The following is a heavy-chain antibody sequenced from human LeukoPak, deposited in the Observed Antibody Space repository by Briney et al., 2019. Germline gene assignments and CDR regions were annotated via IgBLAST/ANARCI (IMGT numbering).Heavy chain of an antibody. CDR3: ARDRYSSSSRYMDV. CDR2: ISGSGGST. Sequence: AISGSGGSTYYADSVKGRFTISRDNSKNTLYLQMNSLRAEDTAVYYCARDRYSSSSRYMDVWGKGTTVTVSS. J-gene: IGHJ6*03. D-gene: IGHD6-6*01. V-gene: IGHV3-23*01.